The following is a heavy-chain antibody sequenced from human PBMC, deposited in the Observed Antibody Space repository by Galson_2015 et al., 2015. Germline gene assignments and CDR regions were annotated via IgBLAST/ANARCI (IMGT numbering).Heavy chain of an antibody. CDR3: ASPPYYDFWSGYCPDSFDI. V-gene: IGHV3-11*01. Sequence: SLRLSCAASGFTFSDYYMSWIRQAPGKGLEWVSYISSSGSTIYYADSVKGRFTISRDNAKNSLYLQMNSLRAEDTAVYYCASPPYYDFWSGYCPDSFDIWGQGTMVTVSS. CDR2: ISSSGSTI. CDR1: GFTFSDYY. D-gene: IGHD3-3*01. J-gene: IGHJ3*02.